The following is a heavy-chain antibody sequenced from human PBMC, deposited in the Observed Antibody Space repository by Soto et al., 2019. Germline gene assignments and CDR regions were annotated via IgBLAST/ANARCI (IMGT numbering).Heavy chain of an antibody. J-gene: IGHJ4*02. D-gene: IGHD5-12*01. V-gene: IGHV4-39*01. CDR1: GGSISSSSYY. CDR3: ARRRGYSGYARLYYFDY. CDR2: IYYSGST. Sequence: QLQLQESGPGLVKPSETLSLTCTVSGGSISSSSYYWGWIRQPPGKGLEWIGSIYYSGSTYYNPSLKSRVTISVDTSKNQFSLKRSSVTAADTAVYYCARRRGYSGYARLYYFDYWGQGTLVTVSS.